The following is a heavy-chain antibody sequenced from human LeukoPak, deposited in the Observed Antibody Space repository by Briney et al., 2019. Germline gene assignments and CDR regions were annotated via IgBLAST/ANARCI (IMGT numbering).Heavy chain of an antibody. CDR1: GXTVSGNY. CDR2: IYTGATT. D-gene: IGHD7-27*01. V-gene: IGHV3-66*01. CDR3: ARVALSGGDFDY. J-gene: IGHJ4*02. Sequence: PGGSLRLSCAASGXTVSGNYMSWVRQAPGKGLEWVSVIYTGATTYYADSVKGRFTISRDTSENTLYLQMFSLSAEDTAVYYCARVALSGGDFDYWGQGTLVTVSS.